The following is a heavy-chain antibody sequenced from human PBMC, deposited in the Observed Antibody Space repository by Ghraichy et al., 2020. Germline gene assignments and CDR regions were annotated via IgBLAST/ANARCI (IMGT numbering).Heavy chain of an antibody. J-gene: IGHJ4*02. V-gene: IGHV3-23*01. D-gene: IGHD3-9*01. CDR2: ISANGGSA. Sequence: GGSLRLSCAASGFIFSENAMSWVRQAPGKGLEWVAGISANGGSANYADSAKGLFTISRDNSKNTLFFQMNGLRPGDTALYYCAKALTGVPHWGQGTLVTVSS. CDR1: GFIFSENA. CDR3: AKALTGVPH.